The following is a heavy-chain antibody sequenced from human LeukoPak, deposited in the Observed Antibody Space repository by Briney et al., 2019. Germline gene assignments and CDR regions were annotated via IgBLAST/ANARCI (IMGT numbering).Heavy chain of an antibody. J-gene: IGHJ4*02. V-gene: IGHV4-39*01. Sequence: SETLSLTCAVSGGSISSSGYYWGWIRQPPGKGLEWVGSMYSSGNTYHNPSLQSRVSISGDTSKNQFSLRLTSVTAADTAVYYCARHLDTSTPPSDSWGQGTLVTVSS. D-gene: IGHD5-18*01. CDR2: MYSSGNT. CDR1: GGSISSSGYY. CDR3: ARHLDTSTPPSDS.